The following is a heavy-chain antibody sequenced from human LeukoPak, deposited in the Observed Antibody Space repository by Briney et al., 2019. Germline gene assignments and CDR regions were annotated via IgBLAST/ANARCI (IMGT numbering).Heavy chain of an antibody. Sequence: PSETLSLTCAVYGGSFSGYYWSWIRQPPGKGLEWIGEINHSGSTNYNPSLKSRVTISVDTSKNQFSLKLSSVTAADTAVYYCARLTRCSGGSCYIDYWGQGTLVTVSS. CDR1: GGSFSGYY. D-gene: IGHD2-15*01. J-gene: IGHJ4*02. V-gene: IGHV4-34*01. CDR2: INHSGST. CDR3: ARLTRCSGGSCYIDY.